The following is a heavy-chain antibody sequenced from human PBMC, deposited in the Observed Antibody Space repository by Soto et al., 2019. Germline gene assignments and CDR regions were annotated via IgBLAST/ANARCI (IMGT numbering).Heavy chain of an antibody. J-gene: IGHJ4*02. V-gene: IGHV3-7*01. CDR3: ARQRGSGSGTYRLDY. Sequence: EVQLVESGGGLVQPGGSLRLSCAASGFSFSPYWMTWVRQAPGKGLEWVANINHDGSEKHYVDSVKGRFTISRDNAKNLLYLQLNSLGVDDTAVYFCARQRGSGSGTYRLDYWGQGTLVTVSS. CDR2: INHDGSEK. D-gene: IGHD3-10*01. CDR1: GFSFSPYW.